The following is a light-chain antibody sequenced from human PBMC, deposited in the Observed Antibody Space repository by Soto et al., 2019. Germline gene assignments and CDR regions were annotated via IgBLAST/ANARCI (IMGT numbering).Light chain of an antibody. V-gene: IGLV3-21*02. CDR3: QVWDSSSDPP. CDR2: DGS. Sequence: SYELTQPPSVSVAPGQTARITCGGNNIGSKSVHWYQQKPGQAPVLVVHDGSDQPPGVHERFSGSNSGNTANLTISGVEGGDEADYYCQVWDSSSDPPFGGGTKLTVL. J-gene: IGLJ3*02. CDR1: NIGSKS.